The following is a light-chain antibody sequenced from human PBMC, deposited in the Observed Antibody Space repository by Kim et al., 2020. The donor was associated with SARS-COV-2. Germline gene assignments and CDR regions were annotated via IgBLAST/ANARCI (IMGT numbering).Light chain of an antibody. CDR1: SSDVGGYNY. V-gene: IGLV2-8*01. J-gene: IGLJ3*02. Sequence: PGQSVTISCTGTSSDVGGYNYVSWYQQHPGKAPKLVIYEVTKRPSGVPDRFSGSKSGNTASLTVSGLQAEDEADYYCSSYAGSSWVFGGGTQLTVL. CDR3: SSYAGSSWV. CDR2: EVT.